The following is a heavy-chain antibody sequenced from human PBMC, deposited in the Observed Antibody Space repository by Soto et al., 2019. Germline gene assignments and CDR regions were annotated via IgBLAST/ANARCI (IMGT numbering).Heavy chain of an antibody. CDR1: GFTFSRDG. V-gene: IGHV3-23*01. J-gene: IGHJ4*02. CDR3: AKGRNYRIFMDY. CDR2: ITDNGGST. Sequence: GGSLRLSCAASGFTFSRDGMSRVRQAPGKGLEWVSLITDNGGSTYYADPVKGRFTISRDNTKNTLFLQMNSLRAEDTAVYYCAKGRNYRIFMDYWGQGTLVTV. D-gene: IGHD3-3*01.